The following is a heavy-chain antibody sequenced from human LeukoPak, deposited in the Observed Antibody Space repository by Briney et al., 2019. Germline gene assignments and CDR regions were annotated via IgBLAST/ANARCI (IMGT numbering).Heavy chain of an antibody. CDR1: GYSFTDYD. V-gene: IGHV1-8*01. D-gene: IGHD2/OR15-2a*01. CDR2: MNPKTDNT. Sequence: ASVKVSCYTSGYSFTDYDIHWVRQATGQGLEWMGWMNPKTDNTEYAQKFQGRVTLTWTTSISTAYMELSSLKSEDTAVYFCARSGPISLRFWGQGTLVTVSS. CDR3: ARSGPISLRF. J-gene: IGHJ4*02.